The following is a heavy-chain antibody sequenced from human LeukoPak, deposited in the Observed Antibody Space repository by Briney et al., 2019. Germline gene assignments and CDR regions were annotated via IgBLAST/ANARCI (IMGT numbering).Heavy chain of an antibody. CDR2: IYYSGST. D-gene: IGHD6-19*01. J-gene: IGHJ4*02. V-gene: IGHV4-61*01. CDR1: GGSISSSSYY. CDR3: ARGRAVAGREYFDY. Sequence: SETLSLTCNVSGGSISSSSYYWSWIRQPPGKGLEWIGYIYYSGSTNYNPSLKSRVTISVDTSKNQFSLKLSSVTAADTAVYYCARGRAVAGREYFDYWGQGTLVTVSS.